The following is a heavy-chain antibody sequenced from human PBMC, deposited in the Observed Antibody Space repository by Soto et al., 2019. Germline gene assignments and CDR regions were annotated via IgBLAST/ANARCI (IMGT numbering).Heavy chain of an antibody. CDR1: GGSISSYY. CDR2: IYYSGST. J-gene: IGHJ5*02. CDR3: ARDSPLGSSGP. D-gene: IGHD3-22*01. V-gene: IGHV4-59*01. Sequence: SETLSLTCTVSGGSISSYYWSWIRQPPGKGLEWIGYIYYSGSTNYNPSLKSRVTISVDTSKNQFSLMLSSVTAADTAVYYCARDSPLGSSGPWGQGTLVTVSS.